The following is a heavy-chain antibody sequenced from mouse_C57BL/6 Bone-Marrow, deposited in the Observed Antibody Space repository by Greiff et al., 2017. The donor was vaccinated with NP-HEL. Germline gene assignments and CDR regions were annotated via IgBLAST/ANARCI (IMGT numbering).Heavy chain of an antibody. CDR2: IRSKSNNYAT. J-gene: IGHJ2*01. CDR3: VRDGYYPDY. Sequence: VQLQESGGGLVQPKGSLKLSCAASGFSFNTYAMNWVRQAPGKGLEWVARIRSKSNNYATYYADSVKDRFTISRDDSESMLYLQMNNLKTEDTAMYYCVRDGYYPDYWGQGTTLTVSS. D-gene: IGHD2-3*01. V-gene: IGHV10-1*01. CDR1: GFSFNTYA.